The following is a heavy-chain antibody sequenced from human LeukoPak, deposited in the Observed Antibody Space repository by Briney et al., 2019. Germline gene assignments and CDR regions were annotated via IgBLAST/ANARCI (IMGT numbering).Heavy chain of an antibody. Sequence: GGSLRLSCAASGFTFSSYWMSWVRQAPGKGLEWVANIKQDGSEKYYVDSVKGRFTISRDNAKNSLYLQMNSLRAEDTAVYYCARGTSASLLLWFGELDYWGHGTLVTVSS. CDR2: IKQDGSEK. CDR3: ARGTSASLLLWFGELDY. V-gene: IGHV3-7*03. D-gene: IGHD3-10*01. J-gene: IGHJ4*01. CDR1: GFTFSSYW.